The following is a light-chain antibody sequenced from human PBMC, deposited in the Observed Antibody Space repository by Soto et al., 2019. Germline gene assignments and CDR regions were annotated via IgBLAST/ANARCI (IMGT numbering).Light chain of an antibody. V-gene: IGLV2-11*01. J-gene: IGLJ1*01. Sequence: QSALTQPRSVSGSPGQSVTISCTGTSSDVGGYKYVSWYQQHPGKAPKLMIYDVSERPSGVPDRFSGSKSGNTASLTISGLHAEDEADYYCCSYVGSPYVFGTGTKLTVL. CDR3: CSYVGSPYV. CDR2: DVS. CDR1: SSDVGGYKY.